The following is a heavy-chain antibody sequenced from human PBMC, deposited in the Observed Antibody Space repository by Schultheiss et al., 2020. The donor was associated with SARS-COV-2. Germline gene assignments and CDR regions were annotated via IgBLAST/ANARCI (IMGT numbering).Heavy chain of an antibody. V-gene: IGHV4-4*07. J-gene: IGHJ4*02. Sequence: SETLSLTCSVSDDSITSYYWSWIRQPAGKGLEWIGRIYTSGSTNYNPSLKSRVTISVDTSKNQFSLKLSSVTAADTAVYYCARDYSSGWYNREYYFDYWGQGTLVTVSS. CDR1: DDSITSYY. CDR3: ARDYSSGWYNREYYFDY. D-gene: IGHD6-19*01. CDR2: IYTSGST.